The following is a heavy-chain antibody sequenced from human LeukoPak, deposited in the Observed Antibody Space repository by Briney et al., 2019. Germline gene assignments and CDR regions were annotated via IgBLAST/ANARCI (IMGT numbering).Heavy chain of an antibody. Sequence: PGGSLRLSCAASGFTFSSYAMSWVRQAPGKGLEWVSAISGSGSSTYYADSVKGRFTISRDNSKNTLYLQMNSLSAEDTAVYYCAKDQAPRYGSGSRFDYWGQGTLVTVSS. CDR3: AKDQAPRYGSGSRFDY. J-gene: IGHJ4*02. CDR2: ISGSGSST. CDR1: GFTFSSYA. D-gene: IGHD3-10*01. V-gene: IGHV3-23*01.